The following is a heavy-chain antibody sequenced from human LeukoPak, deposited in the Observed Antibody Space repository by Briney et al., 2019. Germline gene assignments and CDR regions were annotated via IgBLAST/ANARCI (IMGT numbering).Heavy chain of an antibody. CDR2: IFPGDSDT. D-gene: IGHD5-18*01. Sequence: GESLKISCKASGYSLPTYWIGWVRQMPGKGLEWMGLIFPGDSDTRYSPSFQGQVTISFDKSFNTAYLQWSSLKASDTAIYYCARSQYRHAFDSWGQGTLVTVSS. V-gene: IGHV5-51*01. CDR3: ARSQYRHAFDS. CDR1: GYSLPTYW. J-gene: IGHJ5*01.